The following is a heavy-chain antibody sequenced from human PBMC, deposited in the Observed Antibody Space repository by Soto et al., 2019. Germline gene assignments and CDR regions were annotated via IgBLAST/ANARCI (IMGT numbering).Heavy chain of an antibody. CDR3: AKAVVVLMVYATDY. V-gene: IGHV3-23*01. Sequence: GGSLRLSCAASGFTFSSYAMSWVRQAPGKGLEWVSAISGSGGSTYYADSVKGRFTISRDNSKNTLYLQMNSLRAEDTAVYYCAKAVVVLMVYATDYWGQGTPVTVSS. D-gene: IGHD2-8*01. CDR2: ISGSGGST. CDR1: GFTFSSYA. J-gene: IGHJ4*02.